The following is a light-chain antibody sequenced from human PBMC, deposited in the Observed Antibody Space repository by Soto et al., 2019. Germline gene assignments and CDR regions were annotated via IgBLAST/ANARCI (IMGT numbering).Light chain of an antibody. CDR2: GTS. CDR1: QAIRTD. V-gene: IGKV1-6*01. Sequence: AIQMTQSPSSLSASVGDRVTITCRASQAIRTDLGWYQQRPGKAPELLIYGTSNLQSGVPSRFSGSGSGTDFTLTINSLQPEDFATYYCLQDYNYPRTFGQGTKVDIK. J-gene: IGKJ1*01. CDR3: LQDYNYPRT.